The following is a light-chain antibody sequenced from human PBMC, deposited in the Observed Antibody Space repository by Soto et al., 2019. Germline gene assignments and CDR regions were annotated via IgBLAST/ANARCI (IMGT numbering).Light chain of an antibody. Sequence: DIQMTQSPSTLSASVGDRVTITCRASQSISSWLAWYQQKPGKAPKLLIYKASSLESGVPSRFSGSGSGTEFTLTISILQPDDFATYYCQQSNSYSRTFGQGTKVEIK. V-gene: IGKV1-5*03. J-gene: IGKJ1*01. CDR2: KAS. CDR3: QQSNSYSRT. CDR1: QSISSW.